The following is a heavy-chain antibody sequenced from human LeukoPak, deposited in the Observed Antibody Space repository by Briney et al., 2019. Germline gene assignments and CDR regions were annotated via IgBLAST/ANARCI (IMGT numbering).Heavy chain of an antibody. V-gene: IGHV4-59*08. Sequence: SETLSLTCTVSGGSISSYYWSWIRQPPGKGLEWIGYIYYSGSTNYNPPLKSGVTISVDTSKNQFSLKLNSVTAADTAVFYCARQSGDGYNSFDYWGQGTLVTVSS. CDR2: IYYSGST. CDR3: ARQSGDGYNSFDY. J-gene: IGHJ4*02. D-gene: IGHD5-12*01. CDR1: GGSISSYY.